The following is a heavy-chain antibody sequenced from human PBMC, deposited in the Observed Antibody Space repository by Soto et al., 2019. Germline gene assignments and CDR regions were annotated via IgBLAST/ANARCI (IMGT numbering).Heavy chain of an antibody. J-gene: IGHJ6*02. Sequence: PSETLSLTCTVAVGYISGYYWNWIRQQTGKGLEWIGYISYTGSTNYNPSLKRRVTVSLDASQKQFSLKVSSVTAADTAVYYCARVSYYDFLSGSAYFGMDVWGQGTTVTVSS. V-gene: IGHV4-59*01. CDR2: ISYTGST. D-gene: IGHD3-3*01. CDR1: VGYISGYY. CDR3: ARVSYYDFLSGSAYFGMDV.